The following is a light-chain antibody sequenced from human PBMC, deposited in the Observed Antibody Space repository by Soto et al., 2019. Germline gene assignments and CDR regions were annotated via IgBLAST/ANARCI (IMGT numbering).Light chain of an antibody. CDR1: QSVSSSY. CDR3: QQYVSSPYI. CDR2: GAS. Sequence: EIVLTQSPGTLSSSPGERATLSCRASQSVSSSYLAWYQQKPGQAPRLLIYGASSRATGIPDRFSGSGSGTDFTLTISRLEPEDFAVYYCQQYVSSPYIFGQGTKLEI. V-gene: IGKV3-20*01. J-gene: IGKJ2*01.